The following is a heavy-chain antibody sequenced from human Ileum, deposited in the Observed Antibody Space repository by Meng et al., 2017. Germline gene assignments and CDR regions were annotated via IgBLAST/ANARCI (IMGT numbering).Heavy chain of an antibody. V-gene: IGHV1-18*01. J-gene: IGHJ4*02. CDR2: FVNYVDT. Sequence: QVHLPQSGPGLKKPGASVSVSCKAAGYTFGSYGICWVRQAPGQGLEWMGWFVNYVDTYPAPKFQGRVTMTTDTHTNTAFMELRSLTSDDTAVYYCASGTPGRSYCDYWGQGTLVTVSS. D-gene: IGHD2-15*01. CDR3: ASGTPGRSYCDY. CDR1: GYTFGSYG.